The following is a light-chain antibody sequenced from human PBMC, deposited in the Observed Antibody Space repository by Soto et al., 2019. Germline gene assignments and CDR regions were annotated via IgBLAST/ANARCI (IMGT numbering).Light chain of an antibody. J-gene: IGLJ2*01. Sequence: QSVLTEPPSASGTTEQRVTISCSGSSSNIGSNTVNWYQQLPGTAPKLLIYSTNHRPSGVPDRISGSKSGTSASLAISGLQSEDESDYYCTAWDDSLNGVVFGGGTKLTVL. CDR3: TAWDDSLNGVV. CDR1: SSNIGSNT. CDR2: STN. V-gene: IGLV1-44*01.